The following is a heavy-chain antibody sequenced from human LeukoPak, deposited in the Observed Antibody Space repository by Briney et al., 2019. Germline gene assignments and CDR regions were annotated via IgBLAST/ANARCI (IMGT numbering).Heavy chain of an antibody. D-gene: IGHD3-22*01. V-gene: IGHV3-23*01. J-gene: IGHJ1*01. CDR3: AKDDYDSSGYPEYFQH. Sequence: GGSLRLSCPASGFTFSSYAMSWVRQAPGKGLEWVSAISGSGDSTYYADSVKGRFTISRDNSKNTLYLQMNSLRAEDTAVYYCAKDDYDSSGYPEYFQHWGQGTLVTVSS. CDR2: ISGSGDST. CDR1: GFTFSSYA.